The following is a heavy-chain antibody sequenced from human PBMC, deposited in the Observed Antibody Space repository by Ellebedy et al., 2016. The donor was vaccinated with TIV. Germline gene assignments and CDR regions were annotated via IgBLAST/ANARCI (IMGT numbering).Heavy chain of an antibody. D-gene: IGHD1-14*01. V-gene: IGHV4-59*01. Sequence: MPSETLSLTCPVSGGSISPYYWSWIRQPPGKGLEWIGYISYSGSTNYNPSLQSRVTISVDASKTQFSLKLTSLTAADTAVYYCATGPNQDFFDYWGQGTLVTVSS. J-gene: IGHJ4*02. CDR1: GGSISPYY. CDR2: ISYSGST. CDR3: ATGPNQDFFDY.